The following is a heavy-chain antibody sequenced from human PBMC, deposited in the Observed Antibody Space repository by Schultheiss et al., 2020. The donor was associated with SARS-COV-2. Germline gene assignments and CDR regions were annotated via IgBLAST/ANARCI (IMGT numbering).Heavy chain of an antibody. CDR1: GYTFTSYG. Sequence: ASVKVSCKASGYTFTSYGISWVRQAPEQGLEWMGWISAYNGNTNYAQKLQGRVTMTTDTSTSTAYMELRSLRSDDTAVYYCARESLGYCSSTSCYAHTDGMDVWGQGTTVTVSS. J-gene: IGHJ6*02. CDR3: ARESLGYCSSTSCYAHTDGMDV. D-gene: IGHD2-2*01. V-gene: IGHV1-18*01. CDR2: ISAYNGNT.